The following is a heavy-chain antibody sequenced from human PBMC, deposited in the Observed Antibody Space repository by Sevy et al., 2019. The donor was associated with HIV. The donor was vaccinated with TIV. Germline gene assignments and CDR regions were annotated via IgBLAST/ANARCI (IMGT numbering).Heavy chain of an antibody. D-gene: IGHD2-2*01. CDR1: GFTFSSYA. J-gene: IGHJ6*02. V-gene: IGHV3-30-3*01. Sequence: LSLTCAASGFTFSSYAMHWVRQAPGKGLEWVAVISYDGSNKYYADSVKGRFTISRDNSKNTPYLQMNSLRAEDTAVYYCARMGQEGVVPAARSTYYYYGMDVWGQGTTVTVSS. CDR2: ISYDGSNK. CDR3: ARMGQEGVVPAARSTYYYYGMDV.